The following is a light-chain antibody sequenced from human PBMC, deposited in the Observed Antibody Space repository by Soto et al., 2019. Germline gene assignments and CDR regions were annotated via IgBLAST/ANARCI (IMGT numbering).Light chain of an antibody. V-gene: IGLV1-40*01. J-gene: IGLJ1*01. Sequence: SVLTQPPSVSGAPGQRVTIXCXXXXXXXGAGYDLHWYQQLPGTAPKLLIYDDNNRPSGVPDRFSGSKSGTSASLAITGLQAEDEADYYCQSYDSSLSGYVFGTGTKVTVL. CDR3: QSYDSSLSGYV. CDR1: XXXXGAGYD. CDR2: DDN.